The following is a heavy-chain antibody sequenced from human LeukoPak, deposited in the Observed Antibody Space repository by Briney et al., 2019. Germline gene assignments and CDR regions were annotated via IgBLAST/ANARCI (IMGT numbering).Heavy chain of an antibody. CDR2: ISAYNGNT. J-gene: IGHJ6*03. V-gene: IGHV1-18*01. Sequence: ASVKVSCKASGYTFTSYGISWVRQAPGQGLEWMGWISAYNGNTNYAQKLQGRVTMTTDTSTSTAYMELRSLRSDDTAVYYCARDSGRYYYYYMDVWGKGTTVTISS. D-gene: IGHD3-10*01. CDR1: GYTFTSYG. CDR3: ARDSGRYYYYYMDV.